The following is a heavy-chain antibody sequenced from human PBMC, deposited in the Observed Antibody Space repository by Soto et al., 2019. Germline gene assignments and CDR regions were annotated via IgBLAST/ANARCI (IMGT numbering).Heavy chain of an antibody. Sequence: SETLSLTCAVYGGSFSGYYWSWIRQPPGKGLEWIGEINHSGSTNYNPSLKSRVTISVDTSKNQFSLKLSSVTAADTAVYYCARELRYCSGGSCYIYFDYWGQGTLVT. D-gene: IGHD2-15*01. V-gene: IGHV4-34*01. CDR3: ARELRYCSGGSCYIYFDY. CDR1: GGSFSGYY. CDR2: INHSGST. J-gene: IGHJ4*02.